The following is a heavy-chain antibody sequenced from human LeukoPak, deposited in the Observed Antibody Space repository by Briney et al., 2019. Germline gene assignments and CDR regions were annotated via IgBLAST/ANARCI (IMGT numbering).Heavy chain of an antibody. V-gene: IGHV3-7*01. CDR1: GFTFSNYW. J-gene: IGHJ4*02. D-gene: IGHD5-18*01. CDR3: AREFTAMAFDY. Sequence: PGGSLRLSCAGSGFTFSNYWMGWVRQAPGKGLQWVANIKTDGSEKYYVDSVKGRLTISRDNAKNSLYLHMDSLRAEDTAVYYCAREFTAMAFDYWGQGALVTVSS. CDR2: IKTDGSEK.